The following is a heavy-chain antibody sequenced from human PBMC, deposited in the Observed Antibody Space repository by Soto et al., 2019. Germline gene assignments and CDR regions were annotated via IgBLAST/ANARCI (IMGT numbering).Heavy chain of an antibody. D-gene: IGHD2-2*01. CDR2: INPSAGST. V-gene: IGHV1-46*01. CDR3: ARGGGSYAHDC. Sequence: QVQLVQSGAEVKKPGASVTVSCKASGYTFTSYYMHWVRQAPGQGLEWMGIINPSAGSTSYAQKFQGRVTITRDSSTSTVYMELSSLRSEDTAVYYCARGGGSYAHDCWGQGTLVTVSS. J-gene: IGHJ4*02. CDR1: GYTFTSYY.